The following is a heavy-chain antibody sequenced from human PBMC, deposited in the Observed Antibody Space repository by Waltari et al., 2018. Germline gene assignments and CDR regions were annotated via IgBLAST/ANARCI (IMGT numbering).Heavy chain of an antibody. Sequence: VQLVESGGGVVQPGRSLRLSCAASGFTFSSYAMHWVRQAPGKGLEWVAVISYDGSNKYYADAVKGRFTISRDNSKNTLYLQMNSLRAEDTAVYYCASIDYGDYWGQGTLVTVSS. D-gene: IGHD2-15*01. CDR3: ASIDYGDY. CDR2: ISYDGSNK. V-gene: IGHV3-30-3*01. CDR1: GFTFSSYA. J-gene: IGHJ4*02.